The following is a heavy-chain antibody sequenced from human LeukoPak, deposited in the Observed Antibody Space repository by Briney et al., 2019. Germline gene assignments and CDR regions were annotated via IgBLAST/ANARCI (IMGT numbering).Heavy chain of an antibody. CDR1: GFTFGSHA. CDR3: VKNDYGSGGYLELAH. CDR2: LSHNGGNT. V-gene: IGHV3-64D*09. J-gene: IGHJ4*02. D-gene: IGHD3-10*01. Sequence: GGSLRLSCSASGFTFGSHALHWVRQAPGKGLEYVSGLSHNGGNTYYADSVKGRFTISRDNSRNTLYLQTSSLRDADTAVYYCVKNDYGSGGYLELAHWGQGTLVTVSS.